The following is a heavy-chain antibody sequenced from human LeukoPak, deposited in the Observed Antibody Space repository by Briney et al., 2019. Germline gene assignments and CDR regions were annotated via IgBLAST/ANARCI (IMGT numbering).Heavy chain of an antibody. CDR1: GFTFSSYA. D-gene: IGHD3-10*01. Sequence: PGGSLRLSCAASGFTFSSYAMSWVRQAPGKGLEWVSAISGSGGSTYYADSVKGRFTISRDNSKNTLYLRMNSLRAEDTAVYYCAKESGSGSYYTYYYYYGMDVWGKGTTVTVSS. CDR2: ISGSGGST. J-gene: IGHJ6*04. CDR3: AKESGSGSYYTYYYYYGMDV. V-gene: IGHV3-23*01.